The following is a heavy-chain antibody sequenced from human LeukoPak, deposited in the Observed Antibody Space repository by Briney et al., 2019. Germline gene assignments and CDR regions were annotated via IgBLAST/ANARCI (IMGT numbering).Heavy chain of an antibody. CDR3: ARGEWDLLFDY. CDR2: IFYSGST. V-gene: IGHV4-59*01. CDR1: GGSISGYY. Sequence: SETLSLTCIVSGGSISGYYWSWIRQPPGKGLEWIGYIFYSGSTNYNPSLKSRVTISVDTSENQFSLKLSSVTAADTAVYYCARGEWDLLFDYWGQGTLVTVSS. J-gene: IGHJ4*02. D-gene: IGHD1-26*01.